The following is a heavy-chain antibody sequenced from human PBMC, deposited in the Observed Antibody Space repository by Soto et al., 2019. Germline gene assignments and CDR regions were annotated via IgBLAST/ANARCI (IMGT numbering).Heavy chain of an antibody. J-gene: IGHJ3*02. Sequence: EVQLVESGGGLVQPGRSLRLSCAASGFTFEDYAMHWVRQATGKGPEWVSGISWNSGNIGYAETVKGRFTISRDNAENSLYLQMNSLRAEDTALYYCVKDGLTSVFVFVSDGSDIWGHGTMVTVSS. CDR2: ISWNSGNI. D-gene: IGHD3-3*01. V-gene: IGHV3-9*01. CDR1: GFTFEDYA. CDR3: VKDGLTSVFVFVSDGSDI.